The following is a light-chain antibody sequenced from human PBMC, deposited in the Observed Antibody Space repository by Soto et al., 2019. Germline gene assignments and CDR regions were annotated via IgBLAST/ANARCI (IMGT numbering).Light chain of an antibody. CDR2: GAS. CDR3: QHYNNWPPWT. V-gene: IGKV3-15*01. CDR1: QSVSTN. Sequence: LMTQSPVILSLSPGERATLSCRASQSVSTNLAWYQQKPGQAPRLLIYGASTRATGIAARFSGSGSGTEFTLTISSLQSEDFAIYYCQHYNNWPPWTFDQGTKVEI. J-gene: IGKJ1*01.